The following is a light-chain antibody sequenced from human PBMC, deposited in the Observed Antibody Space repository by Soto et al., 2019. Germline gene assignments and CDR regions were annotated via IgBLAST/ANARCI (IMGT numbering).Light chain of an antibody. Sequence: DIVMTQSPDSLAVSLGERATINCKSSQSVLSSSDNKNCLAWYQQKPGQPPKLLIYLASTRESGVPDRFSDSGSGTDFTLTISSLQAEDVAVYYCQHFYGSPSFGPGTKVDIK. J-gene: IGKJ3*01. CDR3: QHFYGSPS. CDR1: QSVLSSSDNKNC. V-gene: IGKV4-1*01. CDR2: LAS.